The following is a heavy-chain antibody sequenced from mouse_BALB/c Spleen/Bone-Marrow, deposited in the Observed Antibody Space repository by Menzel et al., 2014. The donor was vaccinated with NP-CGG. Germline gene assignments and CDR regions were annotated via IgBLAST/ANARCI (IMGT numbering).Heavy chain of an antibody. D-gene: IGHD2-14*01. CDR3: ARNRYDGAWFAY. V-gene: IGHV3-2*02. Sequence: DVKLVESGPGLVKPSQSLSLPCTVTGYSITNDDAWNWIRQFPGKKLEWMGYISYSGSTSYNPSLKSRISITRDTSKNQCFLQLNSVTTEDTATYYCARNRYDGAWFAYWGQGTLVTVSA. CDR2: ISYSGST. CDR1: GYSITNDDA. J-gene: IGHJ3*01.